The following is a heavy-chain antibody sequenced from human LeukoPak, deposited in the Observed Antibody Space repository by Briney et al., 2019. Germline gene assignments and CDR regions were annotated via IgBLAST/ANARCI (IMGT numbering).Heavy chain of an antibody. Sequence: PGGSLRLSCAASGFTFSSYSMNWVRQAPGKGLEWVSSISSSSSYIYYADSVKGRFTISRDNAKNSLYLQMNSLRAEDTAVYYCARGTYRYGSGSYAAFDIWGQGTMVTVSS. J-gene: IGHJ3*02. D-gene: IGHD3-10*01. CDR1: GFTFSSYS. CDR2: ISSSSSYI. V-gene: IGHV3-21*01. CDR3: ARGTYRYGSGSYAAFDI.